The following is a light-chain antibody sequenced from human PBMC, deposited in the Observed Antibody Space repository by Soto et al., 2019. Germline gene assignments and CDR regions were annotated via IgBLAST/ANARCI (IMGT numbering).Light chain of an antibody. CDR2: GAS. J-gene: IGKJ1*01. V-gene: IGKV3-20*01. Sequence: EIVLTQSPGTLSLSPGERATLSCRASQSVSSTYLAWYRQKPGQAPRLLIYGASSRATGIPDRFSGSGSGTDFTLTISRLEPEDFAVYYCQQWDTFGQGTKVDIK. CDR3: QQWDT. CDR1: QSVSSTY.